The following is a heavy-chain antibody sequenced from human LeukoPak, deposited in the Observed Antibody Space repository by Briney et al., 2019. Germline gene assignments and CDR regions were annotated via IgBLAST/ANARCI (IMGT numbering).Heavy chain of an antibody. CDR1: GDSITSSHW. Sequence: SGTLSLTCAVSGDSITSSHWWTWIRQPPGKGLEWIGEIFHAGSTNYNSSLESRVTISVDKSKNQFSLKLTSVTAADTAVYFCARAYGDYRWFFDFWGPGIVVTVSS. D-gene: IGHD4-17*01. J-gene: IGHJ4*02. CDR2: IFHAGST. CDR3: ARAYGDYRWFFDF. V-gene: IGHV4-4*02.